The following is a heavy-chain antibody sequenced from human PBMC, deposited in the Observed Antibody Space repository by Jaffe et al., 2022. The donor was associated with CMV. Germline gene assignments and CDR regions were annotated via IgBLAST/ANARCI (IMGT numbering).Heavy chain of an antibody. V-gene: IGHV3-30*18. Sequence: QVQLVESGGGVVQPGRSLRLSCAASGFTFSSYGMHWVRQAPGKGLEWVAVISYDGSNKYYADSVKGRFTISRDNSKNTLYLQMNSLRAEDTAVYYCAKDLWPTSAGGYCSGGSCYSYYYYYYGMDVWGQGTTVTVSS. J-gene: IGHJ6*02. CDR2: ISYDGSNK. CDR3: AKDLWPTSAGGYCSGGSCYSYYYYYYGMDV. D-gene: IGHD2-15*01. CDR1: GFTFSSYG.